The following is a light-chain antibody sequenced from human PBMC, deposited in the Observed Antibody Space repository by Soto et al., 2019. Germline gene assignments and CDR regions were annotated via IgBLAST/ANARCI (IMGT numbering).Light chain of an antibody. CDR3: QHYNSYSEA. CDR2: KAS. V-gene: IGKV1-5*03. CDR1: QTISSW. J-gene: IGKJ1*01. Sequence: DIQMTQSPSTLSGSVGDRVTITCRDSQTISSWLAWYQQKPGKAPKLLIYKASTLKSGFPSRFSGSGSGTEFTLTISSLQPDDFATYYCQHYNSYSEAFGQGTKVELK.